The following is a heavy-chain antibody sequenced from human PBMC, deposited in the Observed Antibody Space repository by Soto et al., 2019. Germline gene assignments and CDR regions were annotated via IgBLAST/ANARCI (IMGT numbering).Heavy chain of an antibody. CDR2: ISAYNGNT. V-gene: IGHV1-18*01. D-gene: IGHD2-8*02. CDR1: GYTFTSYG. Sequence: ASVKVSCKASGYTFTSYGISWVRQAPGQGLEWMGWISAYNGNTNYAQKLQGRVTMTTDTSTSTAYMELRSLRSDDTAVYYCASLLSSGTGLDWFDPWGQGTLVTVSS. CDR3: ASLLSSGTGLDWFDP. J-gene: IGHJ5*02.